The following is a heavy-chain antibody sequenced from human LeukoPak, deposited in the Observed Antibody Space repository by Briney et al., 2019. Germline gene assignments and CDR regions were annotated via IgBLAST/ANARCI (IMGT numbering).Heavy chain of an antibody. J-gene: IGHJ6*02. CDR1: GFTFSSYG. V-gene: IGHV3-23*01. D-gene: IGHD2-2*02. CDR2: ISGSGGST. CDR3: AKAVSCSSTSCYRSYGMDV. Sequence: GGSLRLSCAVSGFTFSSYGMSWVRQAPGKGLEWVSGISGSGGSTYYADSVKGRFTISRDNSKNTLYLQMNSLRAEDTAVYYCAKAVSCSSTSCYRSYGMDVWGQGTTVTVSS.